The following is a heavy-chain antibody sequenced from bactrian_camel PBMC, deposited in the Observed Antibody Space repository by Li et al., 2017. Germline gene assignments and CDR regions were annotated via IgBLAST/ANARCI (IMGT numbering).Heavy chain of an antibody. CDR1: GYTASTYC. Sequence: HVQLVESGGGSVQAGGSLRLSCVASGYTASTYCMGWFRQFPGKEREGVAFIDSAGTTGYADSVKGRFTLSKDNAKNALYLQMNSLKSEDTALYYSARVGLGYGMDYWGKGTQVTVS. J-gene: IGHJ7*01. V-gene: IGHV3S55*01. D-gene: IGHD1*01. CDR2: IDSAGTT.